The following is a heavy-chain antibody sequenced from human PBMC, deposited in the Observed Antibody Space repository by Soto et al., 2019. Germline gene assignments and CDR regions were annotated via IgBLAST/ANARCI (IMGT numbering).Heavy chain of an antibody. Sequence: PSETLSLTCTVSGGSISSSSYYWGWIRQPPGKGLEWIGSIYYSGSTYYNPSLKSRVTISVDTSKNQFSLKLSSVTAADTAVYYCARHLRRIAARPFDYWGQGTLVTVSS. CDR2: IYYSGST. J-gene: IGHJ4*02. D-gene: IGHD6-6*01. V-gene: IGHV4-39*01. CDR3: ARHLRRIAARPFDY. CDR1: GGSISSSSYY.